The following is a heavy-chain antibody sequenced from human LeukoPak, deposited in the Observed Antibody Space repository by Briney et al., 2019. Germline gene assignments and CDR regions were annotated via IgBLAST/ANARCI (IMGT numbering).Heavy chain of an antibody. Sequence: GESLKISCKGSGYSFISHWVGWVRQMPGKGLQWMGIIHPGDSQTKYSPSFQGQVTMSADKSISAAYLQWNSLKASDTAMYYCASPSYYNGSGSYSGAFDIWAQGTMVTVSS. CDR2: IHPGDSQT. D-gene: IGHD3-10*01. CDR3: ASPSYYNGSGSYSGAFDI. J-gene: IGHJ3*02. CDR1: GYSFISHW. V-gene: IGHV5-51*01.